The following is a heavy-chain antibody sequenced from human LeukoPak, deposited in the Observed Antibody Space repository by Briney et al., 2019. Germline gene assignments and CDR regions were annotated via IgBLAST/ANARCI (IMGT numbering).Heavy chain of an antibody. CDR1: GFTFSSYW. J-gene: IGHJ5*02. CDR2: INSDGSST. Sequence: PGGSLRLSCAASGFTFSSYWMHWVRQAPGKGLVWVSRINSDGSSTSYADSVKGRFTISRDNAKNTLYLQMNSPRAEDTAVYYCARAALYCSSTRCYTGENWFDPWGQGTLVTVSS. CDR3: ARAALYCSSTRCYTGENWFDP. D-gene: IGHD2-2*02. V-gene: IGHV3-74*01.